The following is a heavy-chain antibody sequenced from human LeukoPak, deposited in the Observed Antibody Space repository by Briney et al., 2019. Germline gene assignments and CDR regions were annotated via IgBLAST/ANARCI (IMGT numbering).Heavy chain of an antibody. CDR2: IYTGGGT. Sequence: GGSLRLSCAASGFTLSSDYMSWVRQAPGKGLEWVSVIYTGGGTLYADSVKGRFTTSGDNSKNTLYLQMNTLRAEDTAVYYCARGLRQQSTYFFAMDVWGQGTTVTVSS. D-gene: IGHD4-11*01. CDR3: ARGLRQQSTYFFAMDV. V-gene: IGHV3-53*01. J-gene: IGHJ6*02. CDR1: GFTLSSDY.